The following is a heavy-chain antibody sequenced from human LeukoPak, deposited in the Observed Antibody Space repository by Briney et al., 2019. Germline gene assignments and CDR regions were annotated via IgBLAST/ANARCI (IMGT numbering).Heavy chain of an antibody. Sequence: AGGSQRLSCAASGFIFNSYSMNWVRHAPPKGLESVSSISSSSSYIYYADSVKGRFTISRDNAKNSLYLQMNSLRAEDTAVYYCTRDDSSPFDYWGQGTLVTVSS. D-gene: IGHD3-22*01. CDR1: GFIFNSYS. CDR3: TRDDSSPFDY. J-gene: IGHJ4*02. V-gene: IGHV3-21*01. CDR2: ISSSSSYI.